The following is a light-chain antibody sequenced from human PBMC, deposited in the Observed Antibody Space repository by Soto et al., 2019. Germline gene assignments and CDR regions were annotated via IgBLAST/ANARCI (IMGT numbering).Light chain of an antibody. J-gene: IGKJ1*01. CDR1: QSFSSSY. CDR2: GAS. V-gene: IGKV3-20*01. CDR3: QQYNNWPPAWT. Sequence: EIVLTQSPGTLSLSPGERATLSCRSSQSFSSSYLAWYQQKPGQAPRLLIYGASSRATGIPDRFSGSGSGTQFTLTISSLQSEDFAVYYCQQYNNWPPAWTFGQGTKVDI.